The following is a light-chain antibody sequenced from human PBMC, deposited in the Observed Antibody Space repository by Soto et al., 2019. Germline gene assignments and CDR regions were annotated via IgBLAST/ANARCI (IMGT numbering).Light chain of an antibody. CDR1: QSVSNN. Sequence: EMVLTQSPGTLSLSPGERATLSCRASQSVSNNYLAWYQQKPGQAPRLLIYGASTRATGIPARFSGSGSGTEFTLTISSLQSEDFAVYYCQQYNNWPPLTFGQGARLETK. CDR2: GAS. CDR3: QQYNNWPPLT. V-gene: IGKV3-15*01. J-gene: IGKJ5*01.